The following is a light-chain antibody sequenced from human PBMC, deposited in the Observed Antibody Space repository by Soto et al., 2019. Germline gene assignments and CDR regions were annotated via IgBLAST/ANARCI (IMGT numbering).Light chain of an antibody. CDR3: QEYNNWPLT. V-gene: IGKV3-15*01. Sequence: EIVMTQSPATLSVSPGERATLSCRASQSVSSNLAWYQQKPGQAPRLLIYGASTRATGIPARFSGSGSGTEFTLTISSLQCEDFAVYYWQEYNNWPLTFGGGTKVEIK. CDR2: GAS. J-gene: IGKJ4*01. CDR1: QSVSSN.